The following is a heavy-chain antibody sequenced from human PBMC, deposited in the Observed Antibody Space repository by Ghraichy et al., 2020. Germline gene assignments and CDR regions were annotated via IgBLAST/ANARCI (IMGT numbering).Heavy chain of an antibody. Sequence: SVKVSCKASGGTFSSYAISWVRQAPGQGLEWMGGIIPIFGTANYAQKFQGRVTITADESTSTAYMELSSLRSEDTAVYYCARGITIEDAFDIWGQGTMVTVSS. V-gene: IGHV1-69*13. J-gene: IGHJ3*02. D-gene: IGHD3-3*01. CDR3: ARGITIEDAFDI. CDR1: GGTFSSYA. CDR2: IIPIFGTA.